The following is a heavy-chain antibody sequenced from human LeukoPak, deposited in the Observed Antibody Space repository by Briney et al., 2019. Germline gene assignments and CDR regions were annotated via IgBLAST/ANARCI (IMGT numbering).Heavy chain of an antibody. V-gene: IGHV3-30-3*01. Sequence: GRSLRLSCAASGFTFSNYAMHWVRQAPGKGLEWVAVISYDGSNKYYADSVKGRFTISRDNSKNTLYLQMNSLRAEDTAVYYCARVALEWIFRYYFDYWGQGTLVTVSS. CDR1: GFTFSNYA. D-gene: IGHD3-3*01. J-gene: IGHJ4*02. CDR2: ISYDGSNK. CDR3: ARVALEWIFRYYFDY.